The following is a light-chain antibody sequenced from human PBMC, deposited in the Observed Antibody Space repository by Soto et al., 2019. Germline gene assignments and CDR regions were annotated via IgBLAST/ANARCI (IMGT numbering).Light chain of an antibody. CDR2: AAS. Sequence: DIPMTPSPSSLSASVGDRVTITCRASQIVSSYLNWYQQKPGKAPKLLIFAASNLQSGVPSRFSGSGSGTDFTLTISSLHREDFATYYCQQSYSFPLTFAGWTKVEIK. V-gene: IGKV1-39*01. CDR1: QIVSSY. CDR3: QQSYSFPLT. J-gene: IGKJ4*01.